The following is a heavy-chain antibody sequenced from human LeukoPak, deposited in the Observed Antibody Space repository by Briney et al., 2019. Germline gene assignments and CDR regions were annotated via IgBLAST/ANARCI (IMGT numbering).Heavy chain of an antibody. V-gene: IGHV4-31*03. Sequence: PSQTLSLTCTVSGGSISSGGYYWSWIRQHPGKGLEWIGYICYSGSTYYNPSLKSRVTISVDTSKNQFSLKLSSVTAADTAVYYCARGPPLLWFGELKEFWFDPWGQGTLVTVSS. CDR2: ICYSGST. CDR1: GGSISSGGYY. J-gene: IGHJ5*02. D-gene: IGHD3-10*01. CDR3: ARGPPLLWFGELKEFWFDP.